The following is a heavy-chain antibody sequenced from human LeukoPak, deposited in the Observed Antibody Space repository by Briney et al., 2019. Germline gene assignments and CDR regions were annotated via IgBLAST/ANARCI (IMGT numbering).Heavy chain of an antibody. D-gene: IGHD3-10*01. V-gene: IGHV3-30*18. J-gene: IGHJ6*02. CDR2: ISYDGSNK. CDR1: GFTFSSYG. CDR3: AKARGVKDYYYYGMDV. Sequence: PGGSLRLSCAASGFTFSSYGMHWVRQAPGKGLEWVAVISYDGSNKYYADSVKGRFTISRDNSKNTLYLQMNSLRAEDTAVYYCAKARGVKDYYYYGMDVWGQGTTVTVSS.